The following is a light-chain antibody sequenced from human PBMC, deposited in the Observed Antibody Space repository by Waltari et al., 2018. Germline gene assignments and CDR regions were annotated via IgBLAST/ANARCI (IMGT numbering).Light chain of an antibody. J-gene: IGLJ2*01. CDR1: SSDVGGYNY. CDR3: SSYISSSTLEL. CDR2: DVS. Sequence: QSALPQPASASGSPGQPITIPCTGTSSDVGGYNYASWYQQHPGKAPKLMIYDVSTRPSGVANRCSGSKSGNTASLTISGLQAEDEADYYCSSYISSSTLELFGGGTSLTVL. V-gene: IGLV2-14*03.